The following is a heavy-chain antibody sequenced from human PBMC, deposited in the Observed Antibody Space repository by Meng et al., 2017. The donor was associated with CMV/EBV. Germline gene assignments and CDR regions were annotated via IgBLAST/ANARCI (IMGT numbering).Heavy chain of an antibody. CDR1: GGSISSYY. D-gene: IGHD3-3*01. J-gene: IGHJ4*02. CDR2: IYYSGST. Sequence: GSLRLSCTVSGGSISSYYWSWIRQPPGKGLEWIGYIYYSGSTNYNPSLKSRVTISVDTSKNQFSLKLSSVTAADTAVYYCAIIGYKEWDYWGQGTLVTVSS. CDR3: AIIGYKEWDY. V-gene: IGHV4-59*01.